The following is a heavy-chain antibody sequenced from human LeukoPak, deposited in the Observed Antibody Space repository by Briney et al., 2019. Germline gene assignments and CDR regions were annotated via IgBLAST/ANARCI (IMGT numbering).Heavy chain of an antibody. CDR1: GFTFSSYS. D-gene: IGHD3-22*01. Sequence: GGSLRLSCAASGFTFSSYSMNWVRQAPGKGLEWVSYISSSSSTIYYADSVKGRFTISRDNAKNSLYLQVNSLRAEDTAVYYCARDMIGADYYDSSGYYLSDWGQGTLVTVSS. CDR3: ARDMIGADYYDSSGYYLSD. J-gene: IGHJ4*02. CDR2: ISSSSSTI. V-gene: IGHV3-48*01.